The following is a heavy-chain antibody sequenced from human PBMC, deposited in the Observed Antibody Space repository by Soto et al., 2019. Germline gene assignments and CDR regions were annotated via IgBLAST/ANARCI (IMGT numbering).Heavy chain of an antibody. CDR2: IRSKAYGGTT. CDR1: GFTFGYYA. V-gene: IGHV3-49*03. Sequence: GGSLRLSCTASGFTFGYYAMSWFRQAPGKGLEWVGFIRSKAYGGTTEYAASVKGRFTISRDDSKSIAYLQMNSLKTEDTAVYYCTRDPYDGDAFDIWGQGTMVTVSS. CDR3: TRDPYDGDAFDI. J-gene: IGHJ3*02. D-gene: IGHD3-22*01.